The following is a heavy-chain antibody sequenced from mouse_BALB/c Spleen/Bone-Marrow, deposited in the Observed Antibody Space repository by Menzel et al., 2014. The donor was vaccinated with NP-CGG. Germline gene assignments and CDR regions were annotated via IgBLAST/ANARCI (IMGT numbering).Heavy chain of an antibody. CDR1: GYAFSVYW. CDR3: ARGGISVDY. V-gene: IGHV1-80*01. Sequence: VKLVESGAELVRPGSSVKISCKASGYAFSVYWMNWVKQRPGQGLEWIGQIYPGDGDTNSNGKFKGRATLTADKSSNTAYMQLSSLTSEDSAVYFCARGGISVDYWGQGTTLTVSS. J-gene: IGHJ2*01. CDR2: IYPGDGDT.